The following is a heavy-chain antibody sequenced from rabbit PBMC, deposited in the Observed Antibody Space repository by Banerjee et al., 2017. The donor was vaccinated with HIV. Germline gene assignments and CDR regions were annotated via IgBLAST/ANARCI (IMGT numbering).Heavy chain of an antibody. V-gene: IGHV1S40*01. CDR2: IYAGSSGAT. Sequence: QSLEESGGDLVKPGASLTLTCKASGFTLSSYDMCWVRQAPGKGLEWIASIYAGSSGATYSATWAKGRFTISKTSSTTVTLQMTSLTVADTATYFCARDAGTSFSTYGMDLWGPGTLVTVS. J-gene: IGHJ6*01. CDR3: ARDAGTSFSTYGMDL. CDR1: GFTLSSYD. D-gene: IGHD8-1*01.